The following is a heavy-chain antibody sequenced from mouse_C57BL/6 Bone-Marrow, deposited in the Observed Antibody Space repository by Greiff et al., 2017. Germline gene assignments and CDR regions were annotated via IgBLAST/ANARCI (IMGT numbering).Heavy chain of an antibody. CDR3: ARYYGSRFDY. J-gene: IGHJ2*01. D-gene: IGHD1-1*01. V-gene: IGHV5-17*01. CDR1: GFTFSDYG. Sequence: EVQLQESGGGLVKPGGSLKLSCAASGFTFSDYGMHWVRQAPEKGLEWVAYISSGSSTIYYADTVKGRFTISRDNAKNTLFLQMTSLRSEDTAMYYCARYYGSRFDYWGQGTTLTVSS. CDR2: ISSGSSTI.